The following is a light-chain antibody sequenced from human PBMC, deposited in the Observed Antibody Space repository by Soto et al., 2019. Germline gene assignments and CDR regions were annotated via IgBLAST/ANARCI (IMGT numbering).Light chain of an antibody. CDR3: SSYTTSTTVI. CDR2: DVS. J-gene: IGLJ2*01. CDR1: SSDVGSYNY. Sequence: QSVLTQPRSVSGSPGESVTISCSGTSSDVGSYNYVSWYQQYPGKAPKVMIYDVSERPSEVPVRFSGSKSGNTASLTISGLQAEDEADYYCSSYTTSTTVIFGGGTKVTVL. V-gene: IGLV2-11*01.